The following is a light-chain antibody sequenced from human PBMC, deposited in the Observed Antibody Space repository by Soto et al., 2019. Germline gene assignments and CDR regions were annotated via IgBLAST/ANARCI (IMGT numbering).Light chain of an antibody. Sequence: EIVMTQSPATLSVSPGERATLSCRAPQSVSSNLAWYQQKPGQAPRLLIYGASTRATGIPARFSGTGSGTEFTLTISSLQSEDFALYYCQQYNDWPLTFGQGTKVDIK. CDR2: GAS. V-gene: IGKV3-15*01. CDR3: QQYNDWPLT. J-gene: IGKJ1*01. CDR1: QSVSSN.